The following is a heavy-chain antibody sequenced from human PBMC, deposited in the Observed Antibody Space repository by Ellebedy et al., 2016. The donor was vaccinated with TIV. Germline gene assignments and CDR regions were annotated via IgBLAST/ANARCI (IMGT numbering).Heavy chain of an antibody. Sequence: GESLKISCAASAVTFSNYPMSWVRQAPGKGLEWVSAISGSGGSTYYADSVKGRFTISRDNSKNTLYLQMNRLRAEDTAVYYCARLLGEMGYYYAMDVWGQGTTVTVSS. V-gene: IGHV3-23*01. CDR3: ARLLGEMGYYYAMDV. CDR2: ISGSGGST. D-gene: IGHD3-10*01. J-gene: IGHJ6*02. CDR1: AVTFSNYP.